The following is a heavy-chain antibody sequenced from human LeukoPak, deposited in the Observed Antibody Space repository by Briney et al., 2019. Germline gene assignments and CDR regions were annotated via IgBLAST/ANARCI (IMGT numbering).Heavy chain of an antibody. CDR3: ARGTYISSSTIAPREGYYFDY. CDR1: GGSISSSNW. V-gene: IGHV4-4*02. J-gene: IGHJ4*02. CDR2: IYHSGST. Sequence: SGTLSLTCAVSGGSISSSNWWSWVRQPPGKGLEWIGEIYHSGSTNYNPSLKSRVTISVDKSKNQFSLKLSSVTAADTAVYYCARGTYISSSTIAPREGYYFDYWGQGTLVTVSS. D-gene: IGHD6-6*01.